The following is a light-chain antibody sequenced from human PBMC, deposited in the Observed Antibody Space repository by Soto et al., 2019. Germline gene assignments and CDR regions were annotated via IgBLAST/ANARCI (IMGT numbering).Light chain of an antibody. CDR2: GTS. Sequence: EIVLTQSPGTLSLSPGERATLSCRASQNVGSRYLAWYQQKPGQAPRLLIYGTSNRATGIPDRFSGSGSGTDFSLTISSLEPGDLAVYYCQQYYSSPRTFGQGTKVEI. V-gene: IGKV3-20*01. J-gene: IGKJ1*01. CDR1: QNVGSRY. CDR3: QQYYSSPRT.